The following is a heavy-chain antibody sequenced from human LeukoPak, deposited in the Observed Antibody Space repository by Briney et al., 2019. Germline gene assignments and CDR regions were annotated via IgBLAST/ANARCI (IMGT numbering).Heavy chain of an antibody. D-gene: IGHD1-26*01. CDR2: TSYDGSKE. Sequence: PGRSLRLSCVASGFIFSSHGMHGVSQAPGKGREWGTVTSYDGSKEHYADSVKGRFTISRDNSKNMLYLQMESLRPEDTAVYYCASRSGRSSDVAFDISGQGTVVTVSS. J-gene: IGHJ3*02. CDR1: GFIFSSHG. V-gene: IGHV3-30*03. CDR3: ASRSGRSSDVAFDI.